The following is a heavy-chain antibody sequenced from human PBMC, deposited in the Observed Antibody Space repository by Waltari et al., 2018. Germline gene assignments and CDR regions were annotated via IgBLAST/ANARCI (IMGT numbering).Heavy chain of an antibody. CDR2: IYGSSGST. D-gene: IGHD4-17*01. J-gene: IGHJ4*02. CDR1: GGSFSSYW. V-gene: IGHV4-39*07. CDR3: ARRTGSYGNYFDY. Sequence: QVQLQESGPGLVKPSETLSLPCAVSGGSFSSYWWGWIRQTPGKGLEWIGSIYGSSGSTEYNPSLKSRATISRDMSKNQFSLKLSSVTAADTAVYYCARRTGSYGNYFDYWGQGVLVTVSS.